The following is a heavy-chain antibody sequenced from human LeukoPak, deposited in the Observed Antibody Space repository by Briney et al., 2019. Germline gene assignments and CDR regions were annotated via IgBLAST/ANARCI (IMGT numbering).Heavy chain of an antibody. CDR3: ARDWATALDY. CDR2: ITNKPKSYST. D-gene: IGHD1-26*01. Sequence: GGSLRLSCAASGFTFTAHYMDWVRQAPGKGLEWVGRITNKPKSYSTQYAASVKGRFTISRDDSKNSLYLQMNSLKIGDTAVYYCARDWATALDYWGQGTLVTVSS. V-gene: IGHV3-72*01. J-gene: IGHJ4*02. CDR1: GFTFTAHY.